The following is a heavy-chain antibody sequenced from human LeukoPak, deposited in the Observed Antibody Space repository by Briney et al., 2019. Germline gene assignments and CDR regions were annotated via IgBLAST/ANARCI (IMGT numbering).Heavy chain of an antibody. D-gene: IGHD2-21*01. CDR2: INGGGDST. CDR3: AKPPPVRIPQGFQGNWFDP. CDR1: TFSFRTYS. J-gene: IGHJ5*02. V-gene: IGHV3-23*01. Sequence: QPGGSLRLSCAASTFSFRTYSMSWVRQAPGKGLQWVSAINGGGDSTYYAESVKGRFTISRDNTKNTLYLQMNSLRAEDTAVYYCAKPPPVRIPQGFQGNWFDPWGQGTLVTVSS.